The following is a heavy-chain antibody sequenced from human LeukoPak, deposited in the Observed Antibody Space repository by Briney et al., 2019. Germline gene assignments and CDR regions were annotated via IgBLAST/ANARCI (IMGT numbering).Heavy chain of an antibody. V-gene: IGHV3-23*01. CDR1: GFTFSSHA. Sequence: PGGSLRLSCAASGFTFSSHAMSWVRQAPGKRLEWVSAITSGSGCNVYYTDSLKGLFTISRGNSKNTLYLHMNSLRAEDTAVYYCARHGSWSFDYWGQGTLLTVSA. D-gene: IGHD6-13*01. CDR3: ARHGSWSFDY. CDR2: ITSGSGCNV. J-gene: IGHJ4*02.